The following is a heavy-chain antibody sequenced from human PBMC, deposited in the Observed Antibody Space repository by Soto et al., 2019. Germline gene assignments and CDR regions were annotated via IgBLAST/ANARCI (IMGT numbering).Heavy chain of an antibody. Sequence: QVQLVQSGAEVKKPGASVKVSCKASGYTFTSYGISWVRQAPGQGLEWMGWISAYNGNTNYAQKLQGRVTMTTDTSTSTAYMELRSLRSDDTAVHYCASAPLSWTRVTLYDYWGQGTLVTVSS. D-gene: IGHD3-10*01. CDR3: ASAPLSWTRVTLYDY. CDR2: ISAYNGNT. J-gene: IGHJ4*02. CDR1: GYTFTSYG. V-gene: IGHV1-18*01.